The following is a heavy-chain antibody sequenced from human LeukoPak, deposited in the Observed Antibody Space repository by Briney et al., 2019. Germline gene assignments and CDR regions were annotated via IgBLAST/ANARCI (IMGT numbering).Heavy chain of an antibody. J-gene: IGHJ3*02. CDR2: INPSSGST. CDR1: GYTFTSYY. V-gene: IGHV1-46*01. Sequence: ASVKVSCKASGYTFTSYYMHWVRQAPGQGREGMGIINPSSGSTSYAQKFQGRVTMTRDMSTSTVYMELSSLRSEDTAVYYCARELTVANDAFDIWGQGTMVTVSS. D-gene: IGHD3-9*01. CDR3: ARELTVANDAFDI.